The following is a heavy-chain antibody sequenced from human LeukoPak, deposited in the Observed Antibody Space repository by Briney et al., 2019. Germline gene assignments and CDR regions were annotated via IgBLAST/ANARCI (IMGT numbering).Heavy chain of an antibody. Sequence: RGSLRLSCAASGFTFSSSWMHWVRQAPGKGLVWVSRINSDGSSTTYADSVKGRFTISRDNAKNSLYLQMNSLRAEDTALYFCAKDILGVIDYWGQGTLVTVSS. CDR3: AKDILGVIDY. D-gene: IGHD3-22*01. CDR1: GFTFSSSW. V-gene: IGHV3-74*01. J-gene: IGHJ4*02. CDR2: INSDGSST.